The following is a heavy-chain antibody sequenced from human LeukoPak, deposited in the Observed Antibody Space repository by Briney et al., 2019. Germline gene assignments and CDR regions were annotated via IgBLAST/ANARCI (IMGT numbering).Heavy chain of an antibody. CDR3: ARAAYSGSYHSDY. V-gene: IGHV4-61*01. CDR2: IYYSGST. D-gene: IGHD1-26*01. Sequence: SETLSLTCTVSGGSVNSGSYYWNWIRQPPGNGLEWIGYIYYSGSTNYSPSLKSRVTISVDTSKNQFSLKLSSVTAADTAVYYCARAAYSGSYHSDYWGQGTLVTVSS. J-gene: IGHJ4*02. CDR1: GGSVNSGSYY.